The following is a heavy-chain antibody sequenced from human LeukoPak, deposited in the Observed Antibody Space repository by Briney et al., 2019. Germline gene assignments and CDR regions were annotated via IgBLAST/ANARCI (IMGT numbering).Heavy chain of an antibody. D-gene: IGHD3-3*01. CDR3: ARVPLLSITIFGVVKDYYYGMDV. CDR1: GVSISSYY. CDR2: IYYSGST. Sequence: SETLSLTCTVSGVSISSYYWSWIRQPPGKGLEWIGYIYYSGSTNYNPSLKSRVTISVDTSKNQFSLKLSSVTAADTAVYYCARVPLLSITIFGVVKDYYYGMDVWGQGTTVTVSS. V-gene: IGHV4-59*01. J-gene: IGHJ6*02.